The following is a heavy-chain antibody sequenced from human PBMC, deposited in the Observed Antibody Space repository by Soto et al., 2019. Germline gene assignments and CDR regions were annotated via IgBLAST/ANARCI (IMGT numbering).Heavy chain of an antibody. CDR3: ARSFPAENWFDP. Sequence: PSETLSLTCTVSGGSISSGGYYWSWIRQHPGKGLEWIGYIYYSGSTYYNPSLKSRVTISVDTSKNQFSLKLSSVTAADTAVYYCARSFPAENWFDPWGQGTLVTVSS. CDR2: IYYSGST. D-gene: IGHD2-2*01. CDR1: GGSISSGGYY. J-gene: IGHJ5*02. V-gene: IGHV4-31*03.